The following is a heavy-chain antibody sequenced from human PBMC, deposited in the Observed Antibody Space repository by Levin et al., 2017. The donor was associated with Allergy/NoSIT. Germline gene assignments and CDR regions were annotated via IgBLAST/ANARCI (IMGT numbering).Heavy chain of an antibody. CDR3: VRDDWMAMAN. V-gene: IGHV3-74*01. CDR2: SNTDGKTT. CDR1: GFTLSTYW. J-gene: IGHJ4*02. Sequence: GESLKISCAASGFTLSTYWMHWVRQAPGKGLVWVSRSNTDGKTTIYADSVEGRFTISRDNAKNTLHLQMNSLRAEDTAVYYCVRDDWMAMANWGQGTLVTVSS. D-gene: IGHD5-24*01.